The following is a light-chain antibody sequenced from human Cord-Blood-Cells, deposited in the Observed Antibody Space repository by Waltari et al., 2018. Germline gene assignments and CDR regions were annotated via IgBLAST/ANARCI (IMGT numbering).Light chain of an antibody. CDR1: SSDVGSYNL. CDR2: EGS. V-gene: IGLV2-23*01. CDR3: CSYAGSNVV. J-gene: IGLJ2*01. Sequence: QSALTQPASVSGSPGQSITISCTGTSSDVGSYNLVSWYQQHPDKAPKHMIYEGSKRPSGVSNRFSGSKSGNTASLTISGLQAEDEADYYCCSYAGSNVVFGGGTKLTVL.